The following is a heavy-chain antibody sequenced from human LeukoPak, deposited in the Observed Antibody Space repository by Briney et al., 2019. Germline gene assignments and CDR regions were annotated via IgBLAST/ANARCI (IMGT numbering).Heavy chain of an antibody. CDR3: ARGVDIVARDYFDY. Sequence: SETLSLTCTVSGGSFSSGGYYWSWIRQPPGKGLEWIGYIYHSGSTYYNPSLKSRVTISVDRSKNQFSLKLSSVTAADTAVYYCARGVDIVARDYFDYWGQGTLVTVSS. CDR2: IYHSGST. V-gene: IGHV4-30-2*01. D-gene: IGHD5-12*01. CDR1: GGSFSSGGYY. J-gene: IGHJ4*02.